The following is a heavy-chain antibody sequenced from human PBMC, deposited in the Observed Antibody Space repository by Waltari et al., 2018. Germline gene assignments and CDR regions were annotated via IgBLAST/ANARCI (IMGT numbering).Heavy chain of an antibody. D-gene: IGHD1-1*01. Sequence: AQLVQSGGGVVQPGGSLTLSCAASGFPLSRFWLTWIRQAPGQGLQWVAHIGPDGSDKYYVDSVKGRFTISRDNAENSLLLQMSSLRVEDTALYYCVGWNDPINSWGQGTLVAVSS. V-gene: IGHV3-7*01. J-gene: IGHJ4*02. CDR3: VGWNDPINS. CDR1: GFPLSRFW. CDR2: IGPDGSDK.